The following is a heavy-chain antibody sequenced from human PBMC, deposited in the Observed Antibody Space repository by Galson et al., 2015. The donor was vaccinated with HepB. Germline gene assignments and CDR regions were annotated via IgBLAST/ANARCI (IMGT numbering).Heavy chain of an antibody. V-gene: IGHV3-33*01. CDR3: ARGGVPAAYYYYYMDV. J-gene: IGHJ6*03. D-gene: IGHD2-2*01. CDR2: IWYDGSNK. CDR1: GSTFSSYG. Sequence: SLRLSCAASGSTFSSYGMHWVRQAPGKGLEWVAVIWYDGSNKYYADSVKGRFTISRDNSKNTLYLQMNSLRAEDTAVYYCARGGVPAAYYYYYMDVWGKGTTVTVSS.